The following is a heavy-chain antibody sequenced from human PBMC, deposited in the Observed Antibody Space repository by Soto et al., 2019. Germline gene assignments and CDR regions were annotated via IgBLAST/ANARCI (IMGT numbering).Heavy chain of an antibody. J-gene: IGHJ3*01. CDR2: ISAYNGNT. CDR1: GYTFTSYG. CDR3: ARDHRELGMLSWASTDAFDL. V-gene: IGHV1-18*01. Sequence: QVPLVQSGAEVKKPGASVKVSCKASGYTFTSYGISWVRQAPGQGLEWMGWISAYNGNTNYAQKLQGRVTMTTDTGTGTDYMEMRSLGRDDTSVYYSARDHRELGMLSWASTDAFDLWGQGTMVTVSS. D-gene: IGHD7-27*01.